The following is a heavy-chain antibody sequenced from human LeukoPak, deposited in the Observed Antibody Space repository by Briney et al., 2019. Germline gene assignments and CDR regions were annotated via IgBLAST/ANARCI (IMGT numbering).Heavy chain of an antibody. J-gene: IGHJ4*02. Sequence: PGGSLRLSCAASGFTFSDHYMSWIRQAPGKGLEWVSYISSSGSTIYYADSVKGRFTISRDNAKNSLYLQMNSLRAEDAAVYYCARDRVELWLLEGVDYWGQGTLVTVSS. V-gene: IGHV3-11*01. D-gene: IGHD5-18*01. CDR2: ISSSGSTI. CDR3: ARDRVELWLLEGVDY. CDR1: GFTFSDHY.